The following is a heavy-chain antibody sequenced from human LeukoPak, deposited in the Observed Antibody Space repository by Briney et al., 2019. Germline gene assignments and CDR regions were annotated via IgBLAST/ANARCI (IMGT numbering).Heavy chain of an antibody. D-gene: IGHD5-18*01. Sequence: YPSETLSLTCTVSGGSISTYYWTWLRQPPGKGLEWLGHISYSGSTNYIPALKSRVTISVDTSKNLLSLKLSTVTAADTAVYYCARGYGGYYGRFNYWGQGTLVTVSS. CDR2: ISYSGST. J-gene: IGHJ4*02. CDR1: GGSISTYY. V-gene: IGHV4-59*01. CDR3: ARGYGGYYGRFNY.